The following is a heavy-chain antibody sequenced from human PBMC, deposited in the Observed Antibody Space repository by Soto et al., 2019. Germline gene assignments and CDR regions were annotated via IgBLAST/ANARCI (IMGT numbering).Heavy chain of an antibody. D-gene: IGHD3-10*01. CDR3: ARDTTRAMVRIYYGMDV. CDR2: IWYDGSNK. Sequence: QVQLVESGGGVVQPGRSLRLSCAGSGFIFSTYGMHWVRQAPGKGLEWVAVIWYDGSNKYYADSVKGRFTISRDNSKNTLYLQMNSLRAEDTAVYYCARDTTRAMVRIYYGMDVWGQGTTVTVSS. J-gene: IGHJ6*02. V-gene: IGHV3-33*01. CDR1: GFIFSTYG.